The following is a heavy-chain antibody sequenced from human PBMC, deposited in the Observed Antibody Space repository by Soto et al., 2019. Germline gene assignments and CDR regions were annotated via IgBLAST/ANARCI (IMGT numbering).Heavy chain of an antibody. Sequence: QVQLVQSGAEVKKPGSSVKVSCKASGGTFSSYSINWVRQAPGQGLEWMGEIIPIFGTANYAQKFQGRVTINADESTSTAYMELSSLRSEDTAVYYCARDGGRHSGGIDYWGQGNLVNVSS. CDR1: GGTFSSYS. J-gene: IGHJ4*02. CDR3: ARDGGRHSGGIDY. CDR2: IIPIFGTA. V-gene: IGHV1-69*01. D-gene: IGHD1-26*01.